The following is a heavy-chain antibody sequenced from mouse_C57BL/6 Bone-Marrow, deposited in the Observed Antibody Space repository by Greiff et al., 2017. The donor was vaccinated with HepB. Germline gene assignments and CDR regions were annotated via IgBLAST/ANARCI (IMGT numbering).Heavy chain of an antibody. CDR1: GFTFSSYA. D-gene: IGHD1-1*01. CDR2: ISSGGDYI. Sequence: EVKLVESGEGLVKPGGSLKLSCAASGFTFSSYAMSWVRQTPEKRLEWVAYISSGGDYIYYADTVKGRFTISRDNARNTLYLQMSSLKSEDTAMYYCTRATTVVDYYFDYWGQGTTLTVSS. J-gene: IGHJ2*01. CDR3: TRATTVVDYYFDY. V-gene: IGHV5-9-1*02.